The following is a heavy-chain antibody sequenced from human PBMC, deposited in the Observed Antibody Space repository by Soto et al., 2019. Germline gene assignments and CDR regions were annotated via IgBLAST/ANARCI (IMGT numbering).Heavy chain of an antibody. CDR1: GGSISSGGYY. CDR2: IYCSGST. D-gene: IGHD3-3*01. CDR3: ASSTTIFGVVIPPFDY. Sequence: SETLSLTCTVSGGSISSGGYYWSWIRQHPGKGLEWIGYIYCSGSTYYNPSLKSRVTISVDTSKNQFSLKLSSVTAADTAVYYCASSTTIFGVVIPPFDYWGQGTLVTVSS. V-gene: IGHV4-31*03. J-gene: IGHJ4*02.